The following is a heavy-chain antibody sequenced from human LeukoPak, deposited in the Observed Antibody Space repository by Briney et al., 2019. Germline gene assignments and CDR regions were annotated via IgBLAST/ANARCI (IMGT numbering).Heavy chain of an antibody. D-gene: IGHD2-2*01. CDR3: ARDPPRSTSSKAPFDY. Sequence: ASVKVSCKASGYTFTGYCMHWVRQAPGQGLEWMGRINPNSGGTNYAQKFQGRVTMTRDTSISTAYMELSRLRSDDMAVYYCARDPPRSTSSKAPFDYWGQGTLVTVSS. J-gene: IGHJ4*02. V-gene: IGHV1-2*06. CDR2: INPNSGGT. CDR1: GYTFTGYC.